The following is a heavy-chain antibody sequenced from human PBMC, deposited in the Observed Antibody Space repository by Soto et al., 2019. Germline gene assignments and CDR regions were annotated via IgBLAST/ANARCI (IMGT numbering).Heavy chain of an antibody. Sequence: EVQLVDSGGGVVKPGGSLRLSCSTSGFTFANAWMNWVRQAPGKGLEWIARIKSKTDGGTTDYIGPVEGRFTLSRDDSKNTLFLQMSSLKPEDTGEYYCVWRDPFIWGRGTKVIVSS. CDR1: GFTFANAW. CDR2: IKSKTDGGTT. CDR3: VWRDPFI. V-gene: IGHV3-15*01. D-gene: IGHD3-16*01. J-gene: IGHJ3*02.